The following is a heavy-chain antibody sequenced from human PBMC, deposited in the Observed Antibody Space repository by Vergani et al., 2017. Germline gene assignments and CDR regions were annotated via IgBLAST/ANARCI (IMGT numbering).Heavy chain of an antibody. V-gene: IGHV3-23*01. J-gene: IGHJ4*02. Sequence: EVQLLESGGSLKQPGGSVRLSCAASGFTFSTYAMHWVRQAPGKGLEWVSALTGGGGSTYYADSFKGRFIISRDNSRDTLYLQMNSLRPGYTATYYCVKDAGGYENFFDSWGQGTLVTVSS. CDR3: VKDAGGYENFFDS. CDR1: GFTFSTYA. CDR2: LTGGGGST. D-gene: IGHD5-12*01.